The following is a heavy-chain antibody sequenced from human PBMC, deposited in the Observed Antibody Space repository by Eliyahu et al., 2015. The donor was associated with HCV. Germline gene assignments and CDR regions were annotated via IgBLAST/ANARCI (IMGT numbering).Heavy chain of an antibody. CDR2: IYTSGGT. D-gene: IGHD3-10*01. CDR1: GGXISSYY. V-gene: IGHV4-4*07. CDR3: VRGAPYGSGSYELYYFDY. J-gene: IGHJ4*02. Sequence: QVQLQESGPGLVKPSETLSLTCTVSGGXISSYYWSWIRQPAGKGLEWIGRIYTSGGTNYNPSLKSRITMSVDTSKNQFSLKLSSVTAADTAIYYCVRGAPYGSGSYELYYFDYWGQGTLVTVSS.